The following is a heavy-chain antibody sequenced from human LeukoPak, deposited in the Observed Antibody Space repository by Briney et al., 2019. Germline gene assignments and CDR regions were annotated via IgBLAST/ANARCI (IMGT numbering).Heavy chain of an antibody. CDR2: ISWNSGSI. D-gene: IGHD6-13*01. Sequence: GRSLRLSCAASGFTFDDYAMHWVRQAPGKGLERVSGISWNSGSIGYADSVKGRFTISRDNAKNSLYLQMNSLRAEDTALYYCAKGFGYSSSWYVSYFDYWGQGTLVTVSS. V-gene: IGHV3-9*01. J-gene: IGHJ4*02. CDR1: GFTFDDYA. CDR3: AKGFGYSSSWYVSYFDY.